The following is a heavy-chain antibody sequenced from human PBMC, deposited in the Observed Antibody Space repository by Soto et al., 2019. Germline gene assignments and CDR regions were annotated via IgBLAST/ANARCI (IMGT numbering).Heavy chain of an antibody. CDR2: INSDGGST. D-gene: IGHD1-7*01. CDR1: VFTFSGYG. Sequence: GWSLRLSCASSVFTFSGYGMQWVRQAPGKGLVWVSRINSDGGSTSYADSVKGRFTISRDNAKNTLYLQMNSLRAEDTAVYYCARGARGITGTTVYWGQGTLVTVSS. J-gene: IGHJ4*02. V-gene: IGHV3-74*01. CDR3: ARGARGITGTTVY.